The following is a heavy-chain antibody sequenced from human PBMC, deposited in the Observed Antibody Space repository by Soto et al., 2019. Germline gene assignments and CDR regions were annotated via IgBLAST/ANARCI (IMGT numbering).Heavy chain of an antibody. J-gene: IGHJ6*02. Sequence: ASVKVCCKASGYTFTSNCMSWVRQDAAQGRVWMGWISAYNGNTNYAQKLQGRVTMTTDTSTSTAYMELRSLRSDDTAVYYCARVLMYSDFWSGYKYYYGMDVWGQGTTVTVSS. CDR2: ISAYNGNT. CDR3: ARVLMYSDFWSGYKYYYGMDV. D-gene: IGHD3-3*01. CDR1: GYTFTSNC. V-gene: IGHV1-18*04.